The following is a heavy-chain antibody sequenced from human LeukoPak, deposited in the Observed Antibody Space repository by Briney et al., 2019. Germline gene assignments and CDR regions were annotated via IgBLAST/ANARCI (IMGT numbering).Heavy chain of an antibody. CDR3: ARGGMTTVVTQNWYFDL. CDR1: GGSISSSSYY. CDR2: IYYSGST. V-gene: IGHV4-39*07. Sequence: PSETLSLTCTVSGGSISSSSYYWGWIRQPPGKGLEWIGSIYYSGSTYYNPSLKSRVTISVDTSKNQFSLKLSSVTAADTAVYYCARGGMTTVVTQNWYFDLWGRGTLVTVSS. D-gene: IGHD4-23*01. J-gene: IGHJ2*01.